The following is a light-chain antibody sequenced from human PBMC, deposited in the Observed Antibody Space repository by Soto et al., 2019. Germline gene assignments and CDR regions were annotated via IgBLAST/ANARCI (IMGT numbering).Light chain of an antibody. J-gene: IGKJ1*01. V-gene: IGKV3-20*01. CDR3: QQYMSSVT. CDR2: GAS. CDR1: QSVDSTF. Sequence: EIVLPQSPGSLSLSPGERATLSCRASQSVDSTFFAWYQKKPGQAPRLLIYGASKRATGVPDRFSGSGSGTDFTLTISRLEPEDFAVYYCQQYMSSVTFGQGTKVEI.